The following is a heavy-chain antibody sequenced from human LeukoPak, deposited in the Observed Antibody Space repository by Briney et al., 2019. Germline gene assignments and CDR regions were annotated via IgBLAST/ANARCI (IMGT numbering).Heavy chain of an antibody. V-gene: IGHV4-4*07. CDR1: GGSISSYY. Sequence: SETLSLTCTVSGGSISSYYWSWIRQPAGKGLEWIGRNYSSGSTNYNPSFKSRVTMSVDTSKNQVSLKLSSVTAADTAVYYCARGAGRTLINYWGQGTLVTVSS. CDR3: ARGAGRTLINY. CDR2: NYSSGST. J-gene: IGHJ4*02. D-gene: IGHD1/OR15-1a*01.